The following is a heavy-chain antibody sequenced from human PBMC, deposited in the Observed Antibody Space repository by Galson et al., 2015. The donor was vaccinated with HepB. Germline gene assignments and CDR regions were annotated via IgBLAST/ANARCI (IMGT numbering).Heavy chain of an antibody. CDR1: GFTFSSYG. J-gene: IGHJ4*02. CDR3: AKGSRYSSGWSWVDY. D-gene: IGHD6-19*01. V-gene: IGHV3-30*18. Sequence: SLRLSCAASGFTFSSYGMHWVRQAPGKGLEWVAVISYDGSNKYYADSVKGRFTISRDNSKNTLYLQMNSLRAEDTAVYYCAKGSRYSSGWSWVDYWGQGTLVTVSS. CDR2: ISYDGSNK.